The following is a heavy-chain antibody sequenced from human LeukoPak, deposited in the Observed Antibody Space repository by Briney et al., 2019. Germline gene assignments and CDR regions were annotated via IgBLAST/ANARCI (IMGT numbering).Heavy chain of an antibody. D-gene: IGHD2-21*02. CDR3: ARDTALGRDY. V-gene: IGHV3-21*01. CDR2: ISNSSSYI. Sequence: GGSLRLSCAASGFTFSSYSMNWVRQAPGKGLEWVSSISNSSSYIYYADSVKGRFTISRDKAKNSLYLQMNSLRAEDTAVYFCARDTALGRDYWGQGTLVTVSS. J-gene: IGHJ4*02. CDR1: GFTFSSYS.